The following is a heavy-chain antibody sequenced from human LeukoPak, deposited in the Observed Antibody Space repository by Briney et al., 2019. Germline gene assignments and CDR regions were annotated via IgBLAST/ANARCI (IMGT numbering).Heavy chain of an antibody. CDR2: ISAYNGNT. CDR1: GYTFTSYG. D-gene: IGHD3-9*01. Sequence: GASVKVSCKASGYTFTSYGISWVRQAPGHGLEWMGWISAYNGNTNYAQKLQGRDTMTTDTSTSTAYMELRSLRSDDTAVYYCARGPTREVWSYPVYFDWLLYYYWGQGTLVTVSS. V-gene: IGHV1-18*01. J-gene: IGHJ4*02. CDR3: ARGPTREVWSYPVYFDWLLYYY.